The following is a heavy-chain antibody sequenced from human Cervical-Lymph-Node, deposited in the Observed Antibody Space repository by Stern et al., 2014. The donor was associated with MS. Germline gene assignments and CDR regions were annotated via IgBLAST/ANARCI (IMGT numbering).Heavy chain of an antibody. J-gene: IGHJ3*02. CDR2: ISWHSGSI. D-gene: IGHD1-26*01. V-gene: IGHV3-9*01. Sequence: EVQLVESGGGLVQPGRSLRLSCAASGFTFGDYSMHWVRQAPGKGLEWVSGISWHSGSIGYEDSVTGCFTISSNNAQQSQSLQMNSLRAEDTALYYCAKDMPMWELTRAFDIWGQGTMVTVSS. CDR1: GFTFGDYS. CDR3: AKDMPMWELTRAFDI.